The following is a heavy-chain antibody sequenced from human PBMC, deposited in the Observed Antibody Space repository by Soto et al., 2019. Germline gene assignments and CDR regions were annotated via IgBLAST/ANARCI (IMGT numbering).Heavy chain of an antibody. CDR1: GVSISSYY. CDR3: ARDYYDSSGYYLYGMDV. J-gene: IGHJ6*02. CDR2: IYYSGST. D-gene: IGHD3-22*01. Sequence: SETLSLTCTVSGVSISSYYWSWIRQPPGKGLEWIGYIYYSGSTNYNPSLKSRVTISVDTSKNQFSLKLSSVTAADTAVYYCARDYYDSSGYYLYGMDVWGQGTTVTVSS. V-gene: IGHV4-59*01.